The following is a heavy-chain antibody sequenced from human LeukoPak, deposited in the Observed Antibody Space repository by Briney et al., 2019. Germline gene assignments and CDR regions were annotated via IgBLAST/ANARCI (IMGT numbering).Heavy chain of an antibody. CDR1: GFTVSSNY. Sequence: GGSLRLSCAASGFTVSSNYMSRVRQAPGKGLEWVSAISGSGGSTYYADSVKGRFTISRDNSKNTLYLQMNSLRAEDTAVYYCAKGSVLPIVVVPAAKYYFDYWGQGTLVTVSS. CDR3: AKGSVLPIVVVPAAKYYFDY. V-gene: IGHV3-23*01. D-gene: IGHD2-2*01. J-gene: IGHJ4*02. CDR2: ISGSGGST.